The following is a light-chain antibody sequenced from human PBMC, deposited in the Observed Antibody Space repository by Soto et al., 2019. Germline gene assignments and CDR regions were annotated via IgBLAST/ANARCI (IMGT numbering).Light chain of an antibody. V-gene: IGKV3-11*01. J-gene: IGKJ5*01. CDR1: QSVSSY. CDR2: DAS. CDR3: QQRSNWRA. Sequence: EIVLTQSPATLSLSPGEIATLSCRASQSVSSYLAWYQQKPGQAPRLLIYDASNRATGIPARFSGSGSGTDFTLTISSLEPEDFAVYYCQQRSNWRAFGQGTRLEI.